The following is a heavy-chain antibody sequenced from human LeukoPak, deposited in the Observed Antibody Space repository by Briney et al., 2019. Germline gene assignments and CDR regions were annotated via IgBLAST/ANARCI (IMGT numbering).Heavy chain of an antibody. J-gene: IGHJ4*02. D-gene: IGHD3-10*01. CDR2: ISSVGSST. CDR1: GFTFSSYW. Sequence: QPGGSLRLSCAASGFTFSSYWMHWVRQVPGKGLVWVSRISSVGSSTSYADSVKGRFTISRDNAKNTLYLQMNSLRAEDTAVYYCARDLTMVRGLRSRGVDFWGQGTLVTVSS. CDR3: ARDLTMVRGLRSRGVDF. V-gene: IGHV3-74*01.